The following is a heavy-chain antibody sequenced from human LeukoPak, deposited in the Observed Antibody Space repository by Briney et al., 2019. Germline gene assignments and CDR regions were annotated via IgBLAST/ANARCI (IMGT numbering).Heavy chain of an antibody. CDR2: ISSSSSYI. V-gene: IGHV3-21*01. D-gene: IGHD3-22*01. CDR1: GFTFSSYS. CDR3: ARGALPPDVYHYDSCGYLGNYYFDY. Sequence: GGSLRLSCAASGFTFSSYSMNWVRQAPGKGLEWVSSISSSSSYIYYADSVKGRFTISRDNAKNSLYLQMNSLRAEDTAVYYCARGALPPDVYHYDSCGYLGNYYFDYWGQGTLVTVSS. J-gene: IGHJ4*02.